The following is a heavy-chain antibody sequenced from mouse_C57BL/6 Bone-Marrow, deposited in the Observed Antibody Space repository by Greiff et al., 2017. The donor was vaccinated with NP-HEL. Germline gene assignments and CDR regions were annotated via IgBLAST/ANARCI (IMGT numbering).Heavy chain of an antibody. CDR2: IDPSDSYT. Sequence: VQLQQPGAELVKPGASVKLSCKASGYTFTSYWMQWVKQRPGQGLEWIGEIDPSDSYTNYNQKFKGKATLTVDTSSSTAYMQLRSLTSEDSAVYYCARTLYYGSEDYYAMDYWGQGTSVTVSS. D-gene: IGHD1-1*01. J-gene: IGHJ4*01. CDR1: GYTFTSYW. CDR3: ARTLYYGSEDYYAMDY. V-gene: IGHV1-50*01.